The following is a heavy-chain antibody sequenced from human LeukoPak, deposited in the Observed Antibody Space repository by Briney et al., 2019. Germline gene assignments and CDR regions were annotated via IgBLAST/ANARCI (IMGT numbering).Heavy chain of an antibody. CDR3: ARGGAAAGTKGAFDI. V-gene: IGHV4-4*07. CDR1: GGSISSYY. D-gene: IGHD6-13*01. CDR2: IYTSGST. J-gene: IGHJ3*02. Sequence: PSETLSLTCTVSGGSISSYYWSWIRQPAGKGLEWIGRIYTSGSTNYNPSLKSRVTMSVDTSKNQFSLKLSSVTAADTAVYYCARGGAAAGTKGAFDIWGQGTVVTVSS.